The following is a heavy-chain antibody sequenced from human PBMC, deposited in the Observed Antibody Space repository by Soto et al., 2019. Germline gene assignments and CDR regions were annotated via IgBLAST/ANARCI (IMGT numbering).Heavy chain of an antibody. CDR1: GGSISSSSYY. V-gene: IGHV4-39*01. CDR3: ARFAGTSGY. Sequence: QLQLQESGPGLVKPSETLSLTCTVSGGSISSSSYYWGWIRQPPGKGVEWIGSIYYSGSTYYNPSLKSRVTISVDTSKNQFSLKLSSVTAADTAVYYCARFAGTSGYWGQGTLVTVSS. J-gene: IGHJ4*02. D-gene: IGHD1-1*01. CDR2: IYYSGST.